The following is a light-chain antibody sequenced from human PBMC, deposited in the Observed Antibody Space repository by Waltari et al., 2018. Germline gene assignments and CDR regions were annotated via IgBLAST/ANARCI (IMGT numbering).Light chain of an antibody. J-gene: IGKJ4*01. V-gene: IGKV3-11*01. CDR3: HQRSTWPLLT. CDR2: DAS. CDR1: QSVSTY. Sequence: IVLTQSPATLSLSPGESATLYCRASQSVSTYLAWYQPKRGQAPRLLIYDASNRATGIPARFSGSGSGTDFTLTISSLEPEDFAIYYCHQRSTWPLLTFGGGTKVEIK.